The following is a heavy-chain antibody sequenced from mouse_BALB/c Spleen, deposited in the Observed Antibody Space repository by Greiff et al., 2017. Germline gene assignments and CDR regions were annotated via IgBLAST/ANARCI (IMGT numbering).Heavy chain of an antibody. CDR3: ARGYDDY. CDR1: GFTFSSYG. D-gene: IGHD2-2*01. Sequence: EVKLVESGGDLVKPGGSLKLSCAASGFTFSSYGMSWVRQTPDKRLEWVATISSGGSYTYYPDSVKGRFTISRYNAKNTLYLQMSSLKSEDTAMFYCARGYDDYWGQGTTLTVSS. V-gene: IGHV5-6*01. CDR2: ISSGGSYT. J-gene: IGHJ2*01.